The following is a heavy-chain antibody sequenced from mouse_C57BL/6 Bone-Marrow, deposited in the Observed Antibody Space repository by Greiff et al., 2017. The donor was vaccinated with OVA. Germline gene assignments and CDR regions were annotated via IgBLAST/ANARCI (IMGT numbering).Heavy chain of an antibody. V-gene: IGHV5-17*01. CDR3: ARYDYDGFAY. Sequence: EVKLVESGGGLVKPGGSLKLSCAASGFTFSDYGMHWVRQAPEKGLEWVAYISSGSSTIYYADTVKGRFTISRDNAKNTLFLQMTSLGAEDTAMYYCARYDYDGFAYWGQGTLVTVSA. CDR1: GFTFSDYG. CDR2: ISSGSSTI. J-gene: IGHJ3*01. D-gene: IGHD2-4*01.